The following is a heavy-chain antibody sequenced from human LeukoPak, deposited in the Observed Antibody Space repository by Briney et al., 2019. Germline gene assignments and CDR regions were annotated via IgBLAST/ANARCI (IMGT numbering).Heavy chain of an antibody. CDR1: RGTFSSYA. CDR2: IIPIFGTA. Sequence: SVKVSCKASRGTFSSYAISWVRQAPGQGLEWMGGIIPIFGTANYAQKFQGGGTITADESTSTAYMELSSLRSEDTAVYYCARGPWANHYCDYVWPTPFDYWGQGTLVTVSS. D-gene: IGHD3-16*01. J-gene: IGHJ4*02. V-gene: IGHV1-69*13. CDR3: ARGPWANHYCDYVWPTPFDY.